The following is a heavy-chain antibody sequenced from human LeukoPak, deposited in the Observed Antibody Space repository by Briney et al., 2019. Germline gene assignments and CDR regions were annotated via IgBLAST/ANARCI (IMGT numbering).Heavy chain of an antibody. V-gene: IGHV3-21*01. J-gene: IGHJ6*03. CDR3: ARDRRNYYYMDV. CDR2: ISSSSSYI. CDR1: GFTLSSYS. Sequence: GGSLRLSCEASGFTLSSYSMNWVRQAQGKGLEWVSSISSSSSYIYYADSVKGRFTISRDNAKNSLYLQMNSLRAEDTAVYYCARDRRNYYYMDVWGKGTTVTVSS.